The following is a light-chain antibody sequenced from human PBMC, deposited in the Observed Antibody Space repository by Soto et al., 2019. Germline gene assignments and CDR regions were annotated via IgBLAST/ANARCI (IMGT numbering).Light chain of an antibody. CDR3: CSYAGSSTVV. Sequence: QSALTQPASVSGSPGQSITISCTGTNSDVGSYNLVSWYQQHPGKAPKLMFYEGSKRPSGVSNRFSGAKSGNTASLTISGLQAEDEADYYCCSYAGSSTVVFGGGTKLTVL. V-gene: IGLV2-23*01. CDR1: NSDVGSYNL. J-gene: IGLJ2*01. CDR2: EGS.